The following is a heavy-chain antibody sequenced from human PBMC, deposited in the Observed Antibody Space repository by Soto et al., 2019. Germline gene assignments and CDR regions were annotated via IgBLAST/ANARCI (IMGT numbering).Heavy chain of an antibody. CDR3: ARDGSSGWYGRWFDR. CDR2: IYYSGST. Sequence: SETLSLPCTVSGGSISSYYWSWIRQPPGKGLEWIGYIYYSGSTNYNPSLKSRVTISVDTSKNQFSLKLSSVTAADTAVYYCARDGSSGWYGRWFDRWCQGTLVTV. J-gene: IGHJ5*02. V-gene: IGHV4-59*01. D-gene: IGHD6-19*01. CDR1: GGSISSYY.